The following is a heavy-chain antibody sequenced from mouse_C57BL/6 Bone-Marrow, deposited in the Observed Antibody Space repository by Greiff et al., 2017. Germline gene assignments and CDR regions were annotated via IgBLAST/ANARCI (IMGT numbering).Heavy chain of an antibody. D-gene: IGHD4-1*01. CDR3: ATTVLAVARDF. V-gene: IGHV5-6*01. Sequence: EVQLVEPGGDLVKPGGSLKLSCAASGFTFSSYGMSWVRQTPDKRLEWVATISSGGSYTYYPDSVKGRFTISRDNAKNTLYLQMSSLKSADTAMYYCATTVLAVARDFWCQGTSVTVTS. CDR1: GFTFSSYG. J-gene: IGHJ4*01. CDR2: ISSGGSYT.